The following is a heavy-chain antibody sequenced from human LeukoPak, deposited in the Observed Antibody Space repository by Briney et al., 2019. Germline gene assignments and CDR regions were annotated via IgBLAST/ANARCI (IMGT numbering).Heavy chain of an antibody. CDR1: GFTFSSYE. J-gene: IGHJ5*02. Sequence: GGSLRLSCAASGFTFSSYEMNWVRQAPGKGLEWVSYISSSGSTIYYADSVKGRFSISRDNAQTSLYLQMNSLRAEDTAVYYCARASDPWLQLTWGQGTLVTVSS. D-gene: IGHD5-24*01. V-gene: IGHV3-48*03. CDR3: ARASDPWLQLT. CDR2: ISSSGSTI.